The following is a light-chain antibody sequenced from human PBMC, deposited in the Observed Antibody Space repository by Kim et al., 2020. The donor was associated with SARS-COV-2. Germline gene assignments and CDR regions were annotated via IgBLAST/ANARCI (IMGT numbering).Light chain of an antibody. CDR1: QSVSSN. CDR2: GAS. CDR3: QQYNNWPPMYT. J-gene: IGKJ2*01. Sequence: SPGERAALSCRASQSVSSNLAWYQQKPGQAPRLLIYGASTRATGIPARFSGSGSGTEFTLTISSLQSEDFAVYYCQQYNNWPPMYTFGQGTKLGI. V-gene: IGKV3-15*01.